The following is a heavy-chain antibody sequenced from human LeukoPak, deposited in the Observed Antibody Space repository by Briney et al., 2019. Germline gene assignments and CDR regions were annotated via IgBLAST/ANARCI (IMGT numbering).Heavy chain of an antibody. CDR1: GGTFSSYA. Sequence: RASVKVSCKASGGTFSSYAISWVRQAPGQGLEWMGWINSNSGGTDYAQNFQGRVTMTRDTSINTAYMELSRLRSDDTAVYYCARDHGYSSDSVGPVDYWGQGTLVTVSS. D-gene: IGHD2-15*01. CDR2: INSNSGGT. J-gene: IGHJ4*02. CDR3: ARDHGYSSDSVGPVDY. V-gene: IGHV1-2*02.